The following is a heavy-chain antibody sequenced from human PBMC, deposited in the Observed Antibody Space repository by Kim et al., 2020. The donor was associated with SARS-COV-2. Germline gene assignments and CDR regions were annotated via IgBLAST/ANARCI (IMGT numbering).Heavy chain of an antibody. J-gene: IGHJ4*02. CDR3: ARQPKTFYYDSSGYYLDY. V-gene: IGHV4-39*01. CDR1: GGSISSSSYY. CDR2: IYYSGST. Sequence: SDTLSLTCTVSGGSISSSSYYWGWIRQPPGKGLEWIGRIYYSGSTYYNPSLKSRVTISVDTSRAQFSLKLSSVTAADTAVYYCARQPKTFYYDSSGYYLDYWGQGTLFTVSS. D-gene: IGHD3-22*01.